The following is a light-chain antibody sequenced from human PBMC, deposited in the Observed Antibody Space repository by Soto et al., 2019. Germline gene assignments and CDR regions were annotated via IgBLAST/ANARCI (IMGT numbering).Light chain of an antibody. CDR2: DAS. V-gene: IGKV1-5*01. CDR3: QQYRTYPLT. Sequence: DIQMTQSPSTLSASIGDRVTITCRASQSITTFLAWYQQKPGKAPQILIYDASKLEPGVPSRLSGGGSGTEFTLTISSLQPDDFETYSCQQYRTYPLTFGGGTRVEIK. J-gene: IGKJ4*01. CDR1: QSITTF.